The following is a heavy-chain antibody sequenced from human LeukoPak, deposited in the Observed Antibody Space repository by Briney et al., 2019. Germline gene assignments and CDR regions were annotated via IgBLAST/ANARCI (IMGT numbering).Heavy chain of an antibody. J-gene: IGHJ3*02. D-gene: IGHD3-10*01. CDR3: ARDSRGGAFDI. CDR1: GFTFSSYA. CDR2: IYSGGST. Sequence: GGSLRLSCAASGFTFSSYAMSWVRQAPGKGLEWVSVIYSGGSTYYADSVKGRFTISRDNSKNTLYLQMNSLRAEDTAVYYCARDSRGGAFDIWGQGTMVTVSS. V-gene: IGHV3-53*01.